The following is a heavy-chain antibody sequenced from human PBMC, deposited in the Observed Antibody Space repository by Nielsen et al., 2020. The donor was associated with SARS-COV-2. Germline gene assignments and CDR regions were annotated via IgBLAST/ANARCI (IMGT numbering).Heavy chain of an antibody. Sequence: SETLSLTCAVSGGSISSSNWWSWVRQPPGKGLEWIGEIYHSGSTNYNPSLKSRVTISVDKSKNQFSLKLSSVTAADTAVYYCARHPIYDSSGYWGDAFDIWGQGTMVTVSS. J-gene: IGHJ3*02. D-gene: IGHD3-22*01. CDR2: IYHSGST. V-gene: IGHV4-4*02. CDR3: ARHPIYDSSGYWGDAFDI. CDR1: GGSISSSNW.